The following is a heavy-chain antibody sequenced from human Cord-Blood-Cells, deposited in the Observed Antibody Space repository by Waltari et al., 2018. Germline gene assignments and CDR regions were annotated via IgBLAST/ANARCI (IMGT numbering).Heavy chain of an antibody. J-gene: IGHJ4*02. Sequence: QLQLQESGPGLVKPSETLSLTCTVSGGSISSSSYYWGWIRQPPGKGLEWIGSIYYSGSTYDNPSLKSRVTISVDTSKNQFSLKLSSVTAADTAVYYCARDSTEYSSSFDYWGQGTLVTVSS. CDR1: GGSISSSSYY. CDR2: IYYSGST. V-gene: IGHV4-39*02. D-gene: IGHD6-6*01. CDR3: ARDSTEYSSSFDY.